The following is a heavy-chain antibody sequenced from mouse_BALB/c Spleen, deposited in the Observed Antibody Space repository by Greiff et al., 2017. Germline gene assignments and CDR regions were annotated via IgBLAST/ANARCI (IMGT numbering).Heavy chain of an antibody. D-gene: IGHD1-1*01. CDR1: GYSITSDYA. V-gene: IGHV3-2*02. J-gene: IGHJ4*01. Sequence: EVQLQESGPGLVKPSQSLSLTCTVTGYSITSDYAWNWIRQFPGNKLEWMGYISYSGSTSYNPSLKSRISITRDTSKNQFFLQLNSVTTEDTATYYCARGYYYGSSLYAMDYWGQGTSVTVSS. CDR3: ARGYYYGSSLYAMDY. CDR2: ISYSGST.